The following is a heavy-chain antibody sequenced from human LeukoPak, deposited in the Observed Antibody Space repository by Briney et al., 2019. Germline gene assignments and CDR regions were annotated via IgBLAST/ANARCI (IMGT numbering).Heavy chain of an antibody. Sequence: GASVKVSCKASGYTFTGYYMHWVRQAPGQGLEWMGWINPNSGGTNYAQKFQGRVTMTRDTSISTAYMELSRLRSDDTAVYCCARFRYRTRTSMDVWGQGTTVTVSS. V-gene: IGHV1-2*02. J-gene: IGHJ6*02. D-gene: IGHD1-1*01. CDR2: INPNSGGT. CDR1: GYTFTGYY. CDR3: ARFRYRTRTSMDV.